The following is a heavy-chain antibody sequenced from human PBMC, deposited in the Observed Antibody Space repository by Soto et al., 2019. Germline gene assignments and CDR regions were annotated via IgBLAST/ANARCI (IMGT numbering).Heavy chain of an antibody. CDR3: ARDWTTNKYNWFDP. V-gene: IGHV1-46*03. Sequence: QVQLVQSGAEVKKPGASVKASCKASGYTFTSYYMHWVRQAPGQGLEWMGIINPSGGSTSYAQKFQGRVTRTRDTSQSTVYVELSSLRSEDTAVYYCARDWTTNKYNWFDPWGQGTLVTVCS. CDR2: INPSGGST. CDR1: GYTFTSYY. D-gene: IGHD4-17*01. J-gene: IGHJ5*02.